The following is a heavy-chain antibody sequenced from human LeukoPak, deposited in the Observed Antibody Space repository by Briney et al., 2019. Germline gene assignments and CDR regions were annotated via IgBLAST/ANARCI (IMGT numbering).Heavy chain of an antibody. CDR3: AKGSSSSGLGYYFDY. CDR2: ISGSGGGT. Sequence: SGGTLRLSCAASGFTFSSYGLSWVRQAPGKGLEWVSAISGSGGGTYYADSVKGRFTISRDNSKNTLYLQMNSLRAEDTAVYYCAKGSSSSGLGYYFDYWGQGTLVTASS. D-gene: IGHD6-6*01. J-gene: IGHJ4*02. CDR1: GFTFSSYG. V-gene: IGHV3-23*01.